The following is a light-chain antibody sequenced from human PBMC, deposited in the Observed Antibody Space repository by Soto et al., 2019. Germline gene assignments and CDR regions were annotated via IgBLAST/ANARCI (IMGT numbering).Light chain of an antibody. V-gene: IGLV2-14*01. Sequence: QSALTQPASVSGSPGQSITISCTGTSSDVGGYNYVSWYQQHPGKAPKFMIYDVSNRPSGVSNRFSGSKSDNTASLTISGLQAEGEADYYCSSYTTSNTRQIVFGTGTKLTVL. CDR2: DVS. CDR1: SSDVGGYNY. J-gene: IGLJ1*01. CDR3: SSYTTSNTRQIV.